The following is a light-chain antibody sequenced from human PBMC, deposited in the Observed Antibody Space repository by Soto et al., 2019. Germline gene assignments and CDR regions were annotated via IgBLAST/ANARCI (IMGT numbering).Light chain of an antibody. Sequence: AIRMTQSPSSFSASTGDRVTITCRASQGISSYLAWYQQKPGKAPKLLIYAASTLQSGVPSRFSGSGSETDFTLTISCLQSEDFATYYCQQYYSYPPWTFGQGTKVEI. CDR1: QGISSY. CDR2: AAS. J-gene: IGKJ1*01. V-gene: IGKV1-8*01. CDR3: QQYYSYPPWT.